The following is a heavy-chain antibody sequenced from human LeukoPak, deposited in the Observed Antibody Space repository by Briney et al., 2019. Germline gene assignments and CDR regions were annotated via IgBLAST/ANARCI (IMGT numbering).Heavy chain of an antibody. Sequence: QAGRSLRLSCEVSGFSFISYAMHWFRHAPGKGLEWVALIRHDEANEYYADSVQGRFTISRDTSKNTLYLQMKSLRAEDTAVYYCAKEYTPSSPLGELDSWGQGTLVTVSS. D-gene: IGHD6-6*01. V-gene: IGHV3-33*06. CDR3: AKEYTPSSPLGELDS. J-gene: IGHJ4*02. CDR1: GFSFISYA. CDR2: IRHDEANE.